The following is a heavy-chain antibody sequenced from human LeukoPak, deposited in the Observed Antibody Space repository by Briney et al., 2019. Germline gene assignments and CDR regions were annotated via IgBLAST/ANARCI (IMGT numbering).Heavy chain of an antibody. V-gene: IGHV4-34*01. CDR2: INHSGST. D-gene: IGHD3-22*01. CDR3: ARVRSRITMIVVVSRIGAGAFDI. J-gene: IGHJ3*02. Sequence: SETLSLTCAVYGGSFSGYYWSWIRQPPGKGLEWIGEINHSGSTNYNPSLKSRVTISVDTSKNQFSLKLSSVTAADTAVYYCARVRSRITMIVVVSRIGAGAFDIWGQGTMVTASS. CDR1: GGSFSGYY.